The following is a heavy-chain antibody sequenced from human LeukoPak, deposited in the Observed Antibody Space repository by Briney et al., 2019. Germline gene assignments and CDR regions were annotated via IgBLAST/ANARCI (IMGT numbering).Heavy chain of an antibody. CDR3: ARDGRHRYYYDSRGYYGSWFDP. D-gene: IGHD3-22*01. CDR1: GYTFTSYG. V-gene: IGHV1-18*01. CDR2: ISAYNGNT. Sequence: ASVKVSCKASGYTFTSYGISWVRQAPGQGLEWMGWISAYNGNTKYAQKLQGRVTVTTDTSTNTAYMELRSLTSDDTAVYYCARDGRHRYYYDSRGYYGSWFDPWGQGTLVTVSS. J-gene: IGHJ5*02.